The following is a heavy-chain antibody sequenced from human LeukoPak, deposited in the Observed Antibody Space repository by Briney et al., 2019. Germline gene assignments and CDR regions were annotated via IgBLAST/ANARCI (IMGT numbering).Heavy chain of an antibody. Sequence: ASVKVSCKASGYTFTSYYMHWVRQAPGQGLEWIGIINPSGGSTSYAQKFQGRVTMTRDTSTSTVYMELSSLRSEDTAVYYCASSVLGDDAFDIWGQGTMVTVSS. V-gene: IGHV1-46*01. CDR3: ASSVLGDDAFDI. D-gene: IGHD3-3*01. J-gene: IGHJ3*02. CDR1: GYTFTSYY. CDR2: INPSGGST.